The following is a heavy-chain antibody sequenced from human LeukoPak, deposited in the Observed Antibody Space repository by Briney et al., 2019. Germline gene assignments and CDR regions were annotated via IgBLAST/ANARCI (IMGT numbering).Heavy chain of an antibody. J-gene: IGHJ3*02. Sequence: GGSLRLSCAAPGFTFSSYGMHWVRQAPGKGLEWVAVISYDGSNKYYADSVKGRFTISRDNSKNTLYPQMNSLRAEDTAVYYCARSLASGYYPPGAFDIWGQGTMVTVSS. D-gene: IGHD3-22*01. CDR3: ARSLASGYYPPGAFDI. V-gene: IGHV3-30*03. CDR1: GFTFSSYG. CDR2: ISYDGSNK.